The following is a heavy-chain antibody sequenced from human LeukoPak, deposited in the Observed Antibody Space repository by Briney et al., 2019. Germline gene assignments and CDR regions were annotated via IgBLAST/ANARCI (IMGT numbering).Heavy chain of an antibody. CDR1: GFTFSRYD. D-gene: IGHD4-17*01. Sequence: GGSLRLSCAASGFTFSRYDMDWVRQAPGKGLDYVSGISSNGIGTYYADSVKGRFTISRDSSKNTLYLQMNSLRAEDTAVYYCARDTVTTFRFRDYYYYGMDVWGQGTTVTVSS. CDR2: ISSNGIGT. CDR3: ARDTVTTFRFRDYYYYGMDV. V-gene: IGHV3-64*04. J-gene: IGHJ6*02.